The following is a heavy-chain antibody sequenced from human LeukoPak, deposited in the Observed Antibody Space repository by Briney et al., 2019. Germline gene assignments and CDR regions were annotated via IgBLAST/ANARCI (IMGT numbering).Heavy chain of an antibody. V-gene: IGHV3-30*02. Sequence: GGSLRLSCGEYGFDFSNNGMHWVRQAPGKGLEWVAFIRYDAANQYYADSVKGRFTISRDNSKNTLYLEMDSLRSEDTAIYHCVKDIAVSDSYFDYWGQGTLVTVTS. CDR3: VKDIAVSDSYFDY. J-gene: IGHJ4*02. CDR1: GFDFSNNG. CDR2: IRYDAANQ. D-gene: IGHD6-19*01.